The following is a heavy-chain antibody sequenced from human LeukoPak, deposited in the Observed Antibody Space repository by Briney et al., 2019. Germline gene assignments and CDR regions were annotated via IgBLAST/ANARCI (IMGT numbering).Heavy chain of an antibody. CDR3: ARFTSGWNGVDL. D-gene: IGHD2-2*01. CDR1: GDSINNYF. Sequence: SETLPLTCIVSGDSINNYFWSWIRQPPGKGLEWIGYIHYSGSTNYNPSLKSRVTLSIGASKNQFSLKVNSVTAADTAVYYCARFTSGWNGVDLWGQGTLVTVSS. J-gene: IGHJ5*02. CDR2: IHYSGST. V-gene: IGHV4-59*01.